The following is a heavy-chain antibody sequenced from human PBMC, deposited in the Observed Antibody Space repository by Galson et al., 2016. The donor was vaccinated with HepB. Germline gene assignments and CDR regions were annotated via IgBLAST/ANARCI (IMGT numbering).Heavy chain of an antibody. CDR1: GFTFSRSA. CDR2: ITDSGDIT. V-gene: IGHV3-23*01. D-gene: IGHD2-2*01. Sequence: SLRLSCAASGFTFSRSAMSWVRQAPGKGLEWVSVITDSGDITYYAGSVKGRFTISRDNSKSTLYLQISSLRAEDTALYYCAKGGMYQLPFDYWGQGTVVTVSS. J-gene: IGHJ4*02. CDR3: AKGGMYQLPFDY.